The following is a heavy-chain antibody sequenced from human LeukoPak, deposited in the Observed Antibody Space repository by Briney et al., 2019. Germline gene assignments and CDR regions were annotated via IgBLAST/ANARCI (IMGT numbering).Heavy chain of an antibody. CDR2: ISYDGRKK. Sequence: PGGSLRLSCEASGFTFSNYGMHWVRQAPGKGLEWVAFISYDGRKKYYADSVKGQFTISRDNYKNTLDLQMKSLRDEYTAVYYCAKDGTVGANDYVDVWGKGTPVIVSS. J-gene: IGHJ6*03. V-gene: IGHV3-30*18. D-gene: IGHD1-26*01. CDR3: AKDGTVGANDYVDV. CDR1: GFTFSNYG.